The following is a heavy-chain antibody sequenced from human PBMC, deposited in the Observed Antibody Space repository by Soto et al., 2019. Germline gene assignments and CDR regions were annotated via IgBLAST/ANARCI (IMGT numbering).Heavy chain of an antibody. J-gene: IGHJ3*02. D-gene: IGHD4-17*01. CDR3: AIEVSSNYGYAFDI. CDR2: IWYDGSNK. CDR1: GFTFSSYG. V-gene: IGHV3-33*01. Sequence: PGGSLRLSCAASGFTFSSYGMHWVRQAPGKGLEWVAVIWYDGSNKYYADSVKGRFTISRDNSKNTLYLQMNSLRAEDTAVYYCAIEVSSNYGYAFDIWGQGTMVPVSS.